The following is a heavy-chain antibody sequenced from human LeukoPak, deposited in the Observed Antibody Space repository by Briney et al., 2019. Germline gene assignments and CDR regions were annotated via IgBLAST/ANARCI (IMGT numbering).Heavy chain of an antibody. Sequence: GGSLRLSCAVSGFTFSGYWMSWVRQAPGKGLEWLSCISGSGSPSYYADSVKGRFTISRDSAKNSLYLQMNSLRAEDTAIYYCARGFRDTAMYLDFWGKGTLVTVSS. V-gene: IGHV3-48*04. CDR1: GFTFSGYW. D-gene: IGHD5-18*01. CDR2: ISGSGSPS. CDR3: ARGFRDTAMYLDF. J-gene: IGHJ4*02.